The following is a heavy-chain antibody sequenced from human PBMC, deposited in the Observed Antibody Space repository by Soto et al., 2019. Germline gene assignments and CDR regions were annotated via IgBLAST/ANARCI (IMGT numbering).Heavy chain of an antibody. J-gene: IGHJ6*02. V-gene: IGHV3-33*01. CDR1: GFTFSSYV. D-gene: IGHD3-3*01. CDR2: IWYDGSNK. CDR3: ARQLRFLDGMDV. Sequence: GGSLILSCAASGFTFSSYVVHWVRQAPGKGLEWVAVIWYDGSNKYYADSVKGRFTISRDNSKNTLYLQMNSLRAEDTAVYYCARQLRFLDGMDVWGQGTTVTVSS.